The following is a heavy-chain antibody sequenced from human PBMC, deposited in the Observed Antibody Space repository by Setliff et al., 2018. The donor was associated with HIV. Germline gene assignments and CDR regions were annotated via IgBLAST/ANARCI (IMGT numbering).Heavy chain of an antibody. V-gene: IGHV4-39*01. CDR3: ARTRGYTYGYIDS. J-gene: IGHJ4*02. CDR2: IYYSGST. CDR1: GGSISSSSSY. Sequence: SETLSLTCIVSGGSISSSSSYWGWIRQPPGKGLEWIGNIYYSGSTYYNPSLKSRVTISEDTSKNQFSLRLSSVTAADTAVYYCARTRGYTYGYIDSWGQGTLVTVSS. D-gene: IGHD5-18*01.